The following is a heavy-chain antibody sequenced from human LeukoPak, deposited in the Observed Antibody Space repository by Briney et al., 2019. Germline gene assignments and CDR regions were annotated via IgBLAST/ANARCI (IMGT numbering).Heavy chain of an antibody. D-gene: IGHD5-18*01. Sequence: SCKASGYTFTSYGISWVRQAPGKGLEWVSAISGSGGSTCYADSVKGRFTISRDNSKNTLYLQMNSLRAEDTAVYYCAKDPGLHGYRTIGKNWFDPWGQGTLVTVSS. J-gene: IGHJ5*02. V-gene: IGHV3-23*01. CDR1: GYTFTSYG. CDR2: ISGSGGST. CDR3: AKDPGLHGYRTIGKNWFDP.